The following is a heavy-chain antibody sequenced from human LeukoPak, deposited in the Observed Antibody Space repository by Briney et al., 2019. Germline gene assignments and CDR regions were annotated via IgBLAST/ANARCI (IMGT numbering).Heavy chain of an antibody. CDR3: AGAIGYFGY. V-gene: IGHV3-30*03. Sequence: PGGSLRLSCAASGPTFSSHAMHWVRQAPGKGLEWVGVISPDGSNQYYIDSVKGRFTISRDNSKNTLYLQMNSLRTEDTAVYYCAGAIGYFGYWGQGTLVTVSS. CDR2: ISPDGSNQ. J-gene: IGHJ4*02. CDR1: GPTFSSHA. D-gene: IGHD2-21*01.